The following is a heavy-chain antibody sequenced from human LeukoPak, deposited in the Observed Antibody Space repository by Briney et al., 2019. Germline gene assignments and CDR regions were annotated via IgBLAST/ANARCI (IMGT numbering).Heavy chain of an antibody. CDR1: GYTFTGYY. Sequence: ASVKVSCKPSGYTFTGYYIHWVRQAPGQGLEWMGWINPNSGGTNYAQTFQGRVTMTRDTSISTAYMELNRLRSDDTAIYYCARARDQYYYNSGGYYPWGQGTLVTVSS. J-gene: IGHJ5*02. CDR2: INPNSGGT. CDR3: ARARDQYYYNSGGYYP. V-gene: IGHV1-2*02. D-gene: IGHD3-22*01.